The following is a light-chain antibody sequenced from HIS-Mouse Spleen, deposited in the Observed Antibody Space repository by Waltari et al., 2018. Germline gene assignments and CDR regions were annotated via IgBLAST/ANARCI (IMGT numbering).Light chain of an antibody. CDR1: SSDVGGSNS. CDR3: SSYTSSSTQV. CDR2: DVS. Sequence: QSALTQPASVSGSPGQPITISCTGTSSDVGGSNSVSWYQQHPGKAPKLMIYDVSNRPSGVSNRFSGSKSGNTASLTISGLQAEDEADYYCSSYTSSSTQVFGGGTKLTVL. V-gene: IGLV2-14*03. J-gene: IGLJ2*01.